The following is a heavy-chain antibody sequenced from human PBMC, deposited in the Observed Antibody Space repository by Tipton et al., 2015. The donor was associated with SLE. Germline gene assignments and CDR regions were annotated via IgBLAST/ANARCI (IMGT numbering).Heavy chain of an antibody. CDR1: GGSINNYY. V-gene: IGHV4-4*07. Sequence: LRLSCTVSGGSINNYYWSWIRQPAGKGLEWIGRMYISGSTNYNPSLKSRVTISVDTSKNQFSLKLSSVTAADTAVYYCARVLGSLVYFDYWGQGTLVTVSS. CDR2: MYISGST. CDR3: ARVLGSLVYFDY. D-gene: IGHD1-26*01. J-gene: IGHJ4*02.